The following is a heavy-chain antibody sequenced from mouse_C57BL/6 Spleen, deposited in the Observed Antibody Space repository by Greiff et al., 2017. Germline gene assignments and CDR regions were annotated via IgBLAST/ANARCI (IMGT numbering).Heavy chain of an antibody. D-gene: IGHD2-3*01. CDR1: GYTFTDYY. CDR3: AREEDGYYVGYYAMDY. CDR2: IGPGSGST. J-gene: IGHJ4*01. Sequence: QVQLQQSGAELVKPGASVKISCKASGYTFTDYYINWVKQRPGQGLEWIGKIGPGSGSTYYNEKFKGKATLTADKSSSTAYMPLSSLTSEDSSVYFCAREEDGYYVGYYAMDYWGQGTSVTVSS. V-gene: IGHV1-77*01.